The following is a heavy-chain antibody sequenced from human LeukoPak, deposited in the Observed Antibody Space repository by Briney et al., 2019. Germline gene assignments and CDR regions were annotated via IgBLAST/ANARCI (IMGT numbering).Heavy chain of an antibody. CDR1: GYTFTSYD. V-gene: IGHV1-8*03. CDR3: ARGRGYQYVWGSYRSINYIDH. D-gene: IGHD3-16*02. CDR2: MNPNSGKT. J-gene: IGHJ4*02. Sequence: ASVKVSCKASGYTFTSYDINWVRQATGQGLEWMGWMNPNSGKTGYAQKFQGRVTITRNTSISTAYMELSSLRSEDTAAHYCARGRGYQYVWGSYRSINYIDHGGQPSLVTVSS.